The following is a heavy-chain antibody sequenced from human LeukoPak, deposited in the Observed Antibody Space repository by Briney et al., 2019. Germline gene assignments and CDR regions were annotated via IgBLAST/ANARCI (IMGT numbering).Heavy chain of an antibody. J-gene: IGHJ3*02. CDR2: IYDGGDT. Sequence: PGGSLRLSCAASGFTVSSNYMSWVRQAPGRGLEWVSVIYDGGDTYYADSVKGRFSISRDNSKNTLYLQMNSLRAEDTAVYYCARDFSSLPSLDAFDIWGQGTMVTVSS. CDR3: ARDFSSLPSLDAFDI. V-gene: IGHV3-53*01. CDR1: GFTVSSNY. D-gene: IGHD2/OR15-2a*01.